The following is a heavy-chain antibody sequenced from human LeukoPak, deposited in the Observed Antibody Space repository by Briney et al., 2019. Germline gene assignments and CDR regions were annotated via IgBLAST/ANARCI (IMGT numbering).Heavy chain of an antibody. D-gene: IGHD2-2*01. CDR3: ARDMRGDGFDI. CDR1: GFTSSSFS. V-gene: IGHV3-21*01. J-gene: IGHJ3*02. Sequence: GGSLRLSCAASGFTSSSFSVNWVSQAQGKGMEWVSSIRSSSSYIYYADSVKGRFTISRDNAKKSLILQMNSLRAEDTAVYYCARDMRGDGFDIWGQGTMVTVSS. CDR2: IRSSSSYI.